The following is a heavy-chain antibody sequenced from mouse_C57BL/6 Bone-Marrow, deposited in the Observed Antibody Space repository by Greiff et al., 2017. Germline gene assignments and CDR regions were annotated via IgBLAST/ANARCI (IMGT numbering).Heavy chain of an antibody. CDR2: INPGSGGT. Sequence: QVQLQQSGAELVRPGTSVKVSCKASGYAFTNYLIECVKQRPGQGLEWIGVINPGSGGTNYNEKFKGKATLTADKSSSTAYMQLSSLTSEDSAVYFCASADYYGSRDFDTRGHGNPHPASS. V-gene: IGHV1-54*01. J-gene: IGHJ2*01. D-gene: IGHD1-1*01. CDR1: GYAFTNYL. CDR3: ASADYYGSRDFDT.